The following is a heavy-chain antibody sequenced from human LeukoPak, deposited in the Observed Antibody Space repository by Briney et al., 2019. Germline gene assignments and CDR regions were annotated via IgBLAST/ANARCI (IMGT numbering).Heavy chain of an antibody. V-gene: IGHV4-59*01. D-gene: IGHD5-18*01. J-gene: IGHJ1*01. CDR1: GGSISSYY. CDR3: VRGGYSYGYSEYFQH. CDR2: IYYSGST. Sequence: SETLSLTCTVSGGSISSYYWSWIRQPPGKGLEWIGYIYYSGSTNYNPSLKSRVTISVDTSKNQFSLKLSSVTAADTAVYYWVRGGYSYGYSEYFQHWGQGTLVTVSS.